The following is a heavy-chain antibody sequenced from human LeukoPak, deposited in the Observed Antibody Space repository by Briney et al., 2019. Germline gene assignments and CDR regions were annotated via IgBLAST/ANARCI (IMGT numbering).Heavy chain of an antibody. D-gene: IGHD5-18*01. CDR1: GFTFSSYA. CDR2: ISGSGGST. J-gene: IGHJ2*01. Sequence: PGGSLRLSCAASGFTFSSYAMSWVRQAPGKGLEWVSAISGSGGSTYYADSVKGRFTISRDNSKNTLYLQMSSLRAEDTAVYYCAKDGPRLIQLWLGPSAIHWYFDLWGRGTLVTVSS. V-gene: IGHV3-23*01. CDR3: AKDGPRLIQLWLGPSAIHWYFDL.